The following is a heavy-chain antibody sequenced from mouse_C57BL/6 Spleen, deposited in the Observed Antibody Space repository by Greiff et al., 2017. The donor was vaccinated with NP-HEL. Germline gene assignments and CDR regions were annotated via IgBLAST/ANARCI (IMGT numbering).Heavy chain of an antibody. CDR3: APQGGYYVYFDY. V-gene: IGHV1-82*01. CDR2: IYPGDRDT. J-gene: IGHJ2*01. D-gene: IGHD2-3*01. Sequence: QVQLKQSGPELVKPGASVKISCKASGYAFSSSWMNWVKQRPGKGLEWIGRIYPGDRDTNYNGKFKGKATLTADKSSSTAYMQLSSLTSEDSAVYFCAPQGGYYVYFDYWGQGTTLTVSS. CDR1: GYAFSSSW.